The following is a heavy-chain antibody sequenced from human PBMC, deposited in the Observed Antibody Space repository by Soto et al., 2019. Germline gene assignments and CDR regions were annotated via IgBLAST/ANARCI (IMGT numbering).Heavy chain of an antibody. D-gene: IGHD2-15*01. Sequence: QVQLVESGGGVVQPGRSLRLSCAASGFTFSSYGMHWVRQAPGKGLEWVAVIWYDGSNKYYADSVKGRFTISIDNSKNTLYRQMNSLRAENTAVYYCARDKEWWLGLYGWFDPRGQGTLVTVSS. CDR1: GFTFSSYG. J-gene: IGHJ5*02. CDR3: ARDKEWWLGLYGWFDP. V-gene: IGHV3-33*01. CDR2: IWYDGSNK.